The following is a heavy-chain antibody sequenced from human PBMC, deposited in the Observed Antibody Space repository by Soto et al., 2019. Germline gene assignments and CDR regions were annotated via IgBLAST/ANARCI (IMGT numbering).Heavy chain of an antibody. CDR3: AKDEGRVDTAIGH. D-gene: IGHD5-18*01. CDR2: ISTSGSST. J-gene: IGHJ5*02. V-gene: IGHV3-23*01. CDR1: GFTFSSYA. Sequence: EVQLLESGGGLVQPGGSLRLSCTASGFTFSSYAMTWVRQVPGKGLEWVSTISTSGSSTYYTDSVKGRFTISRDNSKNTLYLQMNSLRAEDTAVYLCAKDEGRVDTAIGHWGQGTLVTVSS.